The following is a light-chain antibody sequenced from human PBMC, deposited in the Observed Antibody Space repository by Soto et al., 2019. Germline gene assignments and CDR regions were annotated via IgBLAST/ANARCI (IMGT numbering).Light chain of an antibody. Sequence: EIVLTQSPDTLSLYPEERATLSCRASQSVTSNYLAWYQQRPGRIPRLLIYGTSSRRGGVPDRFSGSGSGTDFTLTISRLEPEDFAVYYCQPYGGSTGTFGQGTRV. CDR2: GTS. CDR1: QSVTSNY. J-gene: IGKJ1*01. V-gene: IGKV3-20*01. CDR3: QPYGGSTGT.